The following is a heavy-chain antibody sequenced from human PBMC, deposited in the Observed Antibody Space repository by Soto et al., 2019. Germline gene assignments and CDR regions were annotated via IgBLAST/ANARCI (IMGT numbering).Heavy chain of an antibody. V-gene: IGHV3-33*01. CDR1: GFTFRSYG. Sequence: QMQLVESGGGLVQPGRSLRLSCAASGFTFRSYGIHWVRQAPGKGLEWVALIWFDGSKKYYVDSVKGRFAVSRDNSKNTLYRQMNRLRVEDTAVYYCARDRLVPYGYGMDVWGQGTTVTVSS. CDR2: IWFDGSKK. CDR3: ARDRLVPYGYGMDV. D-gene: IGHD2-2*01. J-gene: IGHJ6*02.